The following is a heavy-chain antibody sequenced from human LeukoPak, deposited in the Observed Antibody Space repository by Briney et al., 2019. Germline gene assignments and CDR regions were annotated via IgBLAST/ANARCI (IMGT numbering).Heavy chain of an antibody. CDR2: ICRDGTIT. J-gene: IGHJ4*02. Sequence: GGYLRLSCAASGFTFSTYWMNWVRHVPGKGLLWVSNICRDGTITRYADSVKGRFTNSRDNATNTLYLQMNSLRADDTAVYFCASQWFVEFANYWGQGTLVSVPA. CDR3: ASQWFVEFANY. D-gene: IGHD3-10*01. CDR1: GFTFSTYW. V-gene: IGHV3-74*01.